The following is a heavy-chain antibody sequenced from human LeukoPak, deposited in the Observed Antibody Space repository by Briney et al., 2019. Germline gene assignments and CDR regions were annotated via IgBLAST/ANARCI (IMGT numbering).Heavy chain of an antibody. V-gene: IGHV4-59*01. J-gene: IGHJ4*02. CDR1: GGSISSYY. CDR3: ARSPWGPYFDY. D-gene: IGHD3-16*01. Sequence: PSETLSLTCTVSGGSISSYYWSWIRQPPGKGLEWIGYIYYSGSTNYNPSLKSRVTISVDTSKNQFSLKLSSVTAAGTAVYYCARSPWGPYFDYWGQGTLVTVSS. CDR2: IYYSGST.